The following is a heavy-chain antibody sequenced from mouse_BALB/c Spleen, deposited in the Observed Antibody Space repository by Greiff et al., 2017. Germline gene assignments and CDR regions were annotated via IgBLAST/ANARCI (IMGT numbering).Heavy chain of an antibody. CDR2: ISSGGGNT. CDR1: GFTFSSYT. V-gene: IGHV5-9*03. J-gene: IGHJ4*01. Sequence: EVQRVESGGRLVKPGGSLKLSCAASGFTFSSYTMSWVRQTPEKRLAWVATISSGGGNTYYPDSVKGRFTISRDNAKNNLYLQMSSLRSEDTALYYCARWGYAMDYWGQGTSVTVSS. CDR3: ARWGYAMDY.